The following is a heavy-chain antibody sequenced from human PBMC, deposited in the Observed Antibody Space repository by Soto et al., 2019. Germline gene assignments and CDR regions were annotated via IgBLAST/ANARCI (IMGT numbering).Heavy chain of an antibody. Sequence: GGSLSLSCAASGFTFDDYAMHWVRQAPGKGLEWVSSISIFGDNTYYADSLKGRVTISRDSSKNTVYLQMNSLRAEDTAIYYCAKNNWLEYWGQGTLVTVSS. J-gene: IGHJ4*02. V-gene: IGHV3-23*01. CDR3: AKNNWLEY. CDR2: ISIFGDNT. CDR1: GFTFDDYA.